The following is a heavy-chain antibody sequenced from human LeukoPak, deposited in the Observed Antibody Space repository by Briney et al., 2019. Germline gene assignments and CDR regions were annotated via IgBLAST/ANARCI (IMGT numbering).Heavy chain of an antibody. CDR3: ARNYYDTNGYYSGFDY. J-gene: IGHJ4*02. CDR2: IYSSGSA. D-gene: IGHD3-22*01. CDR1: GGSISSYY. V-gene: IGHV4-4*07. Sequence: SETLSLTCIVSGGSISSYYWSWIRQPAGKGLEWIGRIYSSGSANYNPSLKSQVSMSVDTSKNQFSLKLGSVTAADTAVYYCARNYYDTNGYYSGFDYWGQGTLVTVSS.